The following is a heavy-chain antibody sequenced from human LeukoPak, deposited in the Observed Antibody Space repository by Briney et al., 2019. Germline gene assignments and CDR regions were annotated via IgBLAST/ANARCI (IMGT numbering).Heavy chain of an antibody. Sequence: GGSLRLSCAASGFTVSSNYMSWVRQAPGKGLEWVSYISSSGSTIYYADSVKGRFTISRDNAKNSLYLQMNSLRAEDTAVYYCAKGSDFHFDYWGQGTLVTVSS. J-gene: IGHJ4*02. CDR2: ISSSGSTI. D-gene: IGHD2-21*02. CDR3: AKGSDFHFDY. V-gene: IGHV3-11*04. CDR1: GFTVSSNY.